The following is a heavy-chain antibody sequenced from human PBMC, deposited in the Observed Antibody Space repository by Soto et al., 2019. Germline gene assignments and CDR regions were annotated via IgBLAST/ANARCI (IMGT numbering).Heavy chain of an antibody. Sequence: GESLKISCKGSGYSFTSYWIGWVRQMPGKGLEWMGIIYPGDSDTRYSPSFQGQVTISADKSISTAYLQWSSLKASDTAMYYCARHEGYIGYALGDYCYYVMDVWGQGSTVTVSS. CDR1: GYSFTSYW. CDR3: ARHEGYIGYALGDYCYYVMDV. V-gene: IGHV5-51*01. D-gene: IGHD5-12*01. J-gene: IGHJ6*02. CDR2: IYPGDSDT.